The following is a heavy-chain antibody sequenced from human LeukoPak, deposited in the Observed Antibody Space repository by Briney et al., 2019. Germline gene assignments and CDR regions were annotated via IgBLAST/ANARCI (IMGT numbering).Heavy chain of an antibody. D-gene: IGHD3-10*01. CDR2: MNPNNGNT. CDR3: VRDGEGVAISVNYWFDP. CDR1: GFTFTSYD. Sequence: ASVKVSCKASGFTFTSYDINWLRQASGQGLEWMGWMNPNNGNTGYAQKFQGRVIMTRDTSISTAYMELRDLRSEDTAVYYCVRDGEGVAISVNYWFDPWGQGTLVTVSS. J-gene: IGHJ5*02. V-gene: IGHV1-8*01.